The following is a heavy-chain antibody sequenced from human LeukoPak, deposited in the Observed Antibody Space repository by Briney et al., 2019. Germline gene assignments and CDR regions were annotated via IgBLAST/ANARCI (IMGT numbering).Heavy chain of an antibody. V-gene: IGHV4-31*03. D-gene: IGHD2-15*01. Sequence: SETLSLTCTVSGGSISSGGYYWGWIRQHPGKGLEWIGYIYYSGSTYYNPSLKSRVTISVDTSKNQFSLKLSSVTAADTAVYYCARDRLFCSGGNCYWTGFDYWGQGTLVTVSS. CDR3: ARDRLFCSGGNCYWTGFDY. J-gene: IGHJ4*02. CDR1: GGSISSGGYY. CDR2: IYYSGST.